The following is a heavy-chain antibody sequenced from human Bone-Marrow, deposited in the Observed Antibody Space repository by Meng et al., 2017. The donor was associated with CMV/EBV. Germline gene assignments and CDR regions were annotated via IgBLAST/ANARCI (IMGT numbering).Heavy chain of an antibody. V-gene: IGHV3-21*01. J-gene: IGHJ6*02. CDR3: ARTAYSYELWGSYGMDV. Sequence: GSLKISCAASGFTFSSYSMNWVRQAPGKGLEWVSSISSSSSYIYYADSVKGRFTISRDNAKNSLYLQMNSLRAEDTAVYYCARTAYSYELWGSYGMDVWGQGTTVTVSS. CDR2: ISSSSSYI. D-gene: IGHD5-18*01. CDR1: GFTFSSYS.